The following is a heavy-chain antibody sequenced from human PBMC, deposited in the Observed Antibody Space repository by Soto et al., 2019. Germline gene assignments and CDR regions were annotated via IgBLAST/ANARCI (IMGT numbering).Heavy chain of an antibody. CDR1: GYTFTNYA. D-gene: IGHD3-22*01. J-gene: IGHJ4*02. V-gene: IGHV1-3*01. CDR2: INAGNGNT. Sequence: QVQLVQSGAEVKKPGASVKVSCKASGYTFTNYAMHWVRQAPGQRLEWMGWINAGNGNTKYSQKFQGRVTITRDTSASTAYMEVSSLRSEDTAVYYCARGDSSDIRDYWGQGTLVTVSS. CDR3: ARGDSSDIRDY.